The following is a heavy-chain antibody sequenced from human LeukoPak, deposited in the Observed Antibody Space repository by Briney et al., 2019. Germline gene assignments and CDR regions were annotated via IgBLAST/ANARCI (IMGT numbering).Heavy chain of an antibody. CDR1: GFTFSSYA. CDR2: ISSNGGST. V-gene: IGHV3-64*01. J-gene: IGHJ4*02. D-gene: IGHD4-17*01. Sequence: GGSLRLSCAASGFTFSSYAMHWVRQAPGKGLEYVSAISSNGGSTYYANSVKGRFTTSRDNSKNTLYLQMGSLRAEDMAVYYCARDLNGDYVGYWGQGTLVTVSS. CDR3: ARDLNGDYVGY.